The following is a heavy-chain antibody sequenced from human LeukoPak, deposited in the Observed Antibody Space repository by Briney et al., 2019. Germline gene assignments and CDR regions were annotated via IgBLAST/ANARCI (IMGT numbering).Heavy chain of an antibody. V-gene: IGHV3-21*01. Sequence: PGGSLRLSCAASGFTFSSYSVNWVRQAPGKGLEWVSSISSSSSYIYYADSVKGRFTISRDNAKNSLYLQMNSLRAEDTAVYYCARDRNWNYAVHDYWGQGTLVTVSS. D-gene: IGHD1-7*01. J-gene: IGHJ4*02. CDR1: GFTFSSYS. CDR2: ISSSSSYI. CDR3: ARDRNWNYAVHDY.